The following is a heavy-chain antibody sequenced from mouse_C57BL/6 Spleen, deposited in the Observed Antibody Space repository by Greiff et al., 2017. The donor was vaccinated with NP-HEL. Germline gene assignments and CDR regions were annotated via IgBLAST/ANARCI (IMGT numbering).Heavy chain of an antibody. CDR3: ARHGDYEYYFDY. D-gene: IGHD2-4*01. V-gene: IGHV1-61*01. CDR1: GYTFTSYW. Sequence: QVQLQQPGAELVRPGSSVKLSCKASGYTFTSYWMDWVKQRPGQGLEWIGNIYPSDSETHYNQKFKDKATLTVDKSSSTAYMQLSSLTSEDSAVYYCARHGDYEYYFDYWGQGTTLTVSS. CDR2: IYPSDSET. J-gene: IGHJ2*01.